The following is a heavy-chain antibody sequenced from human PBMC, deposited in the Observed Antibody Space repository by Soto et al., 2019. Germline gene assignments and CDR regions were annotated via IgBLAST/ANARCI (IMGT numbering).Heavy chain of an antibody. D-gene: IGHD2-15*01. Sequence: SQTLSLTCTVSGGSISSISYYWGWIRQPPGKGLEWIGSIYYSGTTYYSPSLKSRVTISVDTSKNQFSLKLSSVTAADTAVYYCARQGSRAFDIWGQGTMVTVSS. CDR2: IYYSGTT. CDR1: GGSISSISYY. CDR3: ARQGSRAFDI. V-gene: IGHV4-39*01. J-gene: IGHJ3*02.